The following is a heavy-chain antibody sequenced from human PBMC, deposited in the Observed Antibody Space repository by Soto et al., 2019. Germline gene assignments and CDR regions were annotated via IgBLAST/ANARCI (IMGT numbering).Heavy chain of an antibody. CDR1: GGSISSYY. CDR2: IYYSGST. Sequence: SETLSLTCTASGGSISSYYWSWIRQPPGKGLEWIGYIYYSGSTNYNPSLKSRVTISVDTSKNQFSLKLSSVTAAATAVYYCARVDPETIFSYCFDCLGQGTRAT. V-gene: IGHV4-59*01. D-gene: IGHD3-3*01. J-gene: IGHJ4*02. CDR3: ARVDPETIFSYCFDC.